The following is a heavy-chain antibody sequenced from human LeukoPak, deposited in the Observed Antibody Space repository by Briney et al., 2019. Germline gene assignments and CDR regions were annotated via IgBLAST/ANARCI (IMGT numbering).Heavy chain of an antibody. CDR3: ARGSFGVVISDYYYYYMDV. CDR1: GGSFSGYY. CDR2: INHSGST. D-gene: IGHD3-3*01. J-gene: IGHJ6*03. Sequence: PSETLSLTCAVYGGSFSGYYWSWIRQPPGKGLEWIGEINHSGSTNYNPSLKSRVTISVGTSKNQFSLKLSSVTAADTAVYYCARGSFGVVISDYYYYYMDVWGKGTTVTVSS. V-gene: IGHV4-34*01.